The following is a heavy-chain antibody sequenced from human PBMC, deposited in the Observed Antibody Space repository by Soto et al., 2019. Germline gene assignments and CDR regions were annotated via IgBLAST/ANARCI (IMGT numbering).Heavy chain of an antibody. D-gene: IGHD6-13*01. CDR2: ISGSGGST. Sequence: LRLSCAASGFTFSSYAMSWVRQAPGKGLEWVSAISGSGGSTYYADSVKGRFTISRDNSKNTLYLQMNSLRAEDTAVYYCAKDGYSSSWRFDYWGQGTLVTVSS. J-gene: IGHJ4*02. V-gene: IGHV3-23*01. CDR3: AKDGYSSSWRFDY. CDR1: GFTFSSYA.